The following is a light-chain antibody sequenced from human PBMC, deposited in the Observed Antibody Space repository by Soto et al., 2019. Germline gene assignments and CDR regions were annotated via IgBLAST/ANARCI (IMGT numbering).Light chain of an antibody. CDR2: AAS. Sequence: DIQMTQSPSSLSASVGDRVTITGRASQSISNYLNWYQQKPGQAPELRIYAASSLQSGVPSRFSGCRSGTDFTLTISSLQPEDCATYSCHQSYTILFTFVPGTNVDI. CDR3: HQSYTILFT. V-gene: IGKV1-39*01. J-gene: IGKJ3*01. CDR1: QSISNY.